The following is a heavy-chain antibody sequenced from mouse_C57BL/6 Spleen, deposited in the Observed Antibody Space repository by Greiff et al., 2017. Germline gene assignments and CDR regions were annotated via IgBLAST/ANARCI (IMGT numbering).Heavy chain of an antibody. CDR3: ARCHYYGSSYPYD. J-gene: IGHJ2*01. V-gene: IGHV5-17*01. CDR2: ISSGSSTI. Sequence: EVQLVESGGGLVKPGGSLKLSCAASGFTFSDYGMHWVRQAPEKGLEWVAYISSGSSTIYYADTVKGRFTISRDNAKNTLFLQMTSLRSEDTAMYYCARCHYYGSSYPYDWGQGTTLTVSS. D-gene: IGHD1-1*01. CDR1: GFTFSDYG.